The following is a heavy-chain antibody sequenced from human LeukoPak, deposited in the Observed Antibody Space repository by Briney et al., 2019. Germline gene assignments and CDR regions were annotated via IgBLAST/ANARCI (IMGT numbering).Heavy chain of an antibody. CDR2: IYYTGST. V-gene: IGHV4-59*01. D-gene: IGHD6-13*01. CDR3: ARFSGGSWFDY. J-gene: IGHJ4*02. Sequence: KPSKTLSLTCTVSGGSINSYYWSWIRQPPGKGLEWIGYIYYTGSTNYNPSLRSRVTMSVDTSKNQFSLKLSSVTAAVTAVYYCARFSGGSWFDYWGQGTLVTVSS. CDR1: GGSINSYY.